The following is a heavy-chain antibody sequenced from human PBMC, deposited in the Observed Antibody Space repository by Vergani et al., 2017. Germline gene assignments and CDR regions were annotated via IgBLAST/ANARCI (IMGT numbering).Heavy chain of an antibody. D-gene: IGHD5-24*01. J-gene: IGHJ4*02. CDR1: GGTFSSYT. Sequence: QVQLVQSGAEVKKPGSSVKVSCKASGGTFSSYTISWVRQAPGQGLEWMGRIIPLLGIANYAQKFQGRVTITADKSTSTAYMELSSLRSEDTAVYYCASGPTHRDGYNDDYWGQGTLVTVSS. CDR3: ASGPTHRDGYNDDY. CDR2: IIPLLGIA. V-gene: IGHV1-69*02.